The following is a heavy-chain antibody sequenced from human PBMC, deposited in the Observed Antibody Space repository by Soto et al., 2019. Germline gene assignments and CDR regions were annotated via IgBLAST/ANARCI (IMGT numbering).Heavy chain of an antibody. D-gene: IGHD5-12*01. CDR3: AAVRRDGYNRYYYYGMDV. J-gene: IGHJ6*02. CDR2: IVVGSGNT. V-gene: IGHV1-58*01. CDR1: GFTFTSSA. Sequence: GASVKVSCKASGFTFTSSAVQWVRQARGQRLEWIGWIVVGSGNTNYAQKFQERVTITRDMSTSTAYMELSSLRSEDTAVYYCAAVRRDGYNRYYYYGMDVWGQGTTVTVPS.